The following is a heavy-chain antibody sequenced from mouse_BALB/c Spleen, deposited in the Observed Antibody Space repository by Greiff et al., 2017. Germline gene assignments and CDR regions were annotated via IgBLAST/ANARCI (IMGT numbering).Heavy chain of an antibody. Sequence: QVQLKQSGAELMKPGASVKISCKATGYTFSSYWIEWVKQRPGHGLEWIGEILPGSGSTNYNEKFKGKATFTADTSSNTAYMQLSSLTSEDSAVYYCARSGVRYWYFDVWGAGTTVTVSS. D-gene: IGHD5-1*01. CDR2: ILPGSGST. CDR3: ARSGVRYWYFDV. V-gene: IGHV1-9*01. J-gene: IGHJ1*01. CDR1: GYTFSSYW.